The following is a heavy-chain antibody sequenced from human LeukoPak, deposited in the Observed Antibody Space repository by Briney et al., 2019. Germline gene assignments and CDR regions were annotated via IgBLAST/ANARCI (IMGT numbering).Heavy chain of an antibody. Sequence: GESLKISCKGSGYSFTSYWIGWVRQMPGKGLEWMGIIYPGDSDTRYSPSFQGRVTISADKSISTAYLQWSSLKASDTAMYYCARRVVTPNYYYYMDVWGKGTTVTVSS. V-gene: IGHV5-51*01. CDR1: GYSFTSYW. CDR3: ARRVVTPNYYYYMDV. CDR2: IYPGDSDT. J-gene: IGHJ6*03. D-gene: IGHD4-23*01.